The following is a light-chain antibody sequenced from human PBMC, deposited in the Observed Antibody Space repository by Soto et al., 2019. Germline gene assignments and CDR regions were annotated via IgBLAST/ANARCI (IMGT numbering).Light chain of an antibody. J-gene: IGKJ1*01. CDR2: GTS. CDR3: RQYNNWPPWT. Sequence: EIVMTQSPAALSVSPGERATLSCRASQSVSNYLAWYQQKPGQAPRLLIFGTSTRATGIPARFSGGGSGTEFTPTISSLQSEDVVVDYCRQYNNWPPWTFGQGTKVEIK. CDR1: QSVSNY. V-gene: IGKV3-15*01.